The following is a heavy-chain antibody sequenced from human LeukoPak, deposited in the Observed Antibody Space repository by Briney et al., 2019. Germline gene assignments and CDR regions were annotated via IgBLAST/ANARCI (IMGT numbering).Heavy chain of an antibody. CDR1: GFTFSSYA. CDR2: ISGGGGST. V-gene: IGHV3-23*01. J-gene: IGHJ3*02. D-gene: IGHD2-21*01. Sequence: GGSLRLSCAASGFTFSSYAMRWVRQAPGKGLEWVSLISGGGGSTYYADSVKGRFTISRDNSKNTLYLQMNSLRAEDTALYYCAKFVHIAFDIWGQGTMVTVSS. CDR3: AKFVHIAFDI.